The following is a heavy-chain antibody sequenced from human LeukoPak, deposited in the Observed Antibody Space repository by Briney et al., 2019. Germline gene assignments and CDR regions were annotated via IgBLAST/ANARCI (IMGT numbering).Heavy chain of an antibody. Sequence: ASVKVSCKASGYTFTSYDINWVRQATGQGLEWMGWMNPNSGNTGYAQKFQGRVTMTRDTSISTAYMELSRLRSDDTAVYYCARDLARGDYGDYASGAFDIWGQGAMVTVSS. V-gene: IGHV1-8*02. CDR1: GYTFTSYD. D-gene: IGHD4-17*01. CDR3: ARDLARGDYGDYASGAFDI. CDR2: MNPNSGNT. J-gene: IGHJ3*02.